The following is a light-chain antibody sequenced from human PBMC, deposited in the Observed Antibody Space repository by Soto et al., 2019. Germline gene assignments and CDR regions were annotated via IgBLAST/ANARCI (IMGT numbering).Light chain of an antibody. CDR3: QQYNNWPPEGT. CDR2: GAS. J-gene: IGKJ1*01. CDR1: QSVSSN. Sequence: EIVMTQSPGTLSVSRVERATLSCRASQSVSSNLAWYQQKPGQAPRLLIYGASTRATGIPARFSGSGSGTEFTLTISSLQSEDFAVYDCQQYNNWPPEGTFGQGTKVEIK. V-gene: IGKV3-15*01.